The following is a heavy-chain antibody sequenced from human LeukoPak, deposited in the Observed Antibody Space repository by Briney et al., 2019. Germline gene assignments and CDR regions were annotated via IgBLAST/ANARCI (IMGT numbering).Heavy chain of an antibody. CDR2: IYTGGDT. V-gene: IGHV3-66*01. Sequence: GGSLRLSCAAPGFTVNSAYMTWVRLAPGKGLEWVSVIYTGGDTYYADSVKGRFTISRDNSKNTVYLQMNSLRAEDTAVYYCARVQAIFQNFDYWGQGTLVTVSS. D-gene: IGHD3-3*01. CDR3: ARVQAIFQNFDY. CDR1: GFTVNSAY. J-gene: IGHJ4*02.